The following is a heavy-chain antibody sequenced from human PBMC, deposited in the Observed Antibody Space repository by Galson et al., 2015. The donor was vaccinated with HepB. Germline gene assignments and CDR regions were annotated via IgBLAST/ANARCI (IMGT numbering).Heavy chain of an antibody. CDR1: GFTFSSYG. CDR2: IWYDGSNK. CDR3: ARDRYSSSWEDYYGMDV. V-gene: IGHV3-33*01. D-gene: IGHD6-13*01. J-gene: IGHJ6*02. Sequence: SLRLSCAASGFTFSSYGMHWVRQAPGKGLEWVAVIWYDGSNKYYADSVKGRFTISRDNSKNTLYLQMYSLRAEDTAVYYCARDRYSSSWEDYYGMDVWGQGTTVTVSS.